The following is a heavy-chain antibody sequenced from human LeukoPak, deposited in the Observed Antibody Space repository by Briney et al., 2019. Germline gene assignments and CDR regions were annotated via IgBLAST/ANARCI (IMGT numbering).Heavy chain of an antibody. CDR1: GGPIRSNY. CDR3: ARGGTASWSSVTWFDA. Sequence: SETLSLTCSVSGGPIRSNYYNWIRQPPGKGLEWIGYVYQTGSTTYNPSLKSRVTISIDTSKNQFSLKLSSVTTADTAVYYCARGGTASWSSVTWFDAWGQGTLVTVSS. J-gene: IGHJ5*02. CDR2: VYQTGST. D-gene: IGHD4-11*01. V-gene: IGHV4-59*01.